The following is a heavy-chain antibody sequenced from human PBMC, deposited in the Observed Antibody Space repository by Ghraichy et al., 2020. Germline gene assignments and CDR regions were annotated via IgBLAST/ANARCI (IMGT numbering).Heavy chain of an antibody. V-gene: IGHV3-23*01. CDR2: LSGSADTT. CDR3: AKQTGAPGDEFD. J-gene: IGHJ4*02. D-gene: IGHD2-8*02. Sequence: GGSLRLSCAASGFPFAGYAMSWVRQAPGKGLEWVSTLSGSADTTLYADSVKGRFTISRDNSKSSLYLQMNTLRAEDTALYYCAKQTGAPGDEFDWGQGILVTVSS. CDR1: GFPFAGYA.